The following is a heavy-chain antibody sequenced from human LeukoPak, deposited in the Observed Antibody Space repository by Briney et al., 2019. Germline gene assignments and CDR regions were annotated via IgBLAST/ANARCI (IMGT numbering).Heavy chain of an antibody. D-gene: IGHD2-2*01. V-gene: IGHV3-53*01. J-gene: IGHJ4*02. Sequence: GGSLRLSCAASGFTVSSNHMTWVRQAPGKGLEWVSEIYTGGLTFYADAVTGRFTISRDNSKNTVYLQMNSLGVEDTARYYCARDNAPAGGGLDYWGQGTLVTVSS. CDR1: GFTVSSNH. CDR2: IYTGGLT. CDR3: ARDNAPAGGGLDY.